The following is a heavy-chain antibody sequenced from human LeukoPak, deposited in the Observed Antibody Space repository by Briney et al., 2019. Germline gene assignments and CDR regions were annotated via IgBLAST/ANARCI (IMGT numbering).Heavy chain of an antibody. D-gene: IGHD3-22*01. CDR3: ARHPETYYDSTVDY. V-gene: IGHV4-59*08. J-gene: IGHJ4*02. CDR2: IYYSGST. Sequence: PSETLSLTCTVSGGSISSYYWSWIRQPPGKGLEWIGYIYYSGSTNYNPSLKSRVTISVDTSKNQFSLKLSSVTAADTAVYYCARHPETYYDSTVDYWGQGTLVTVSS. CDR1: GGSISSYY.